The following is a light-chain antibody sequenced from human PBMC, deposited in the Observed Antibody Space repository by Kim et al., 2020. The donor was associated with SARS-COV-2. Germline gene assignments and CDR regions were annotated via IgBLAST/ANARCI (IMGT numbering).Light chain of an antibody. J-gene: IGKJ2*01. Sequence: GERATLPCRASQSVSSSVAWYQQKPGQAPRLPIYGASTRATGIPARFSGSGSGTEFTLTISSLQSEEFAVYYCQQYNNWPPRYTFGQGTKLEIK. CDR3: QQYNNWPPRYT. V-gene: IGKV3-15*01. CDR2: GAS. CDR1: QSVSSS.